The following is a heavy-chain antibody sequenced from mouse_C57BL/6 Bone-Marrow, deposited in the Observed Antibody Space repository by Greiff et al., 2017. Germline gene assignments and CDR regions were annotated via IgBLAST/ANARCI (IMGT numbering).Heavy chain of an antibody. J-gene: IGHJ1*03. Sequence: VQLQQPGAELVMPGASVKLSCKASGYTFTSYWMHWVKQRPGQGLEWIGEIDPSDSYTNYNQKFKGKSTLTVDKSSSTAYMQLSSRTSEDSAVYYCARWGHGNYWYIDVWGTGTTVTVSS. CDR2: IDPSDSYT. V-gene: IGHV1-69*01. CDR3: ARWGHGNYWYIDV. D-gene: IGHD2-1*01. CDR1: GYTFTSYW.